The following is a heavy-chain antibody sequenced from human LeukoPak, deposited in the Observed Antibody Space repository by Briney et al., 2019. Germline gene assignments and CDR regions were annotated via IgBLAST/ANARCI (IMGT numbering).Heavy chain of an antibody. J-gene: IGHJ4*02. V-gene: IGHV3-23*01. CDR2: ISGSGGST. CDR3: AKSQDGGRLFHFDY. CDR1: GYTFSSYS. D-gene: IGHD1-26*01. Sequence: PGGSVRLSCAAYGYTFSSYSMSWVRQAPGKGLEWVSVISGSGGSTYSADSVKGRFTISRDNSKNTLYLQMNSLRAEDTAVYFCAKSQDGGRLFHFDYWGQGTLVTVSS.